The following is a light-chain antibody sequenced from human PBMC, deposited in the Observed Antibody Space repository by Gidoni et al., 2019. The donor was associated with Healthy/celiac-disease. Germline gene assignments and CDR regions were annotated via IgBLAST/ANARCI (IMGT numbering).Light chain of an antibody. Sequence: EIVLTQSSATLSLSPGERATLSRRTSQSVSSYLAWYQQKPGQAPRLLIYDASNRATGIPARFSGSGSGTDFTLTISSLEPEDFAVYYCQQRSNWLTFGGGTKVEIK. CDR3: QQRSNWLT. J-gene: IGKJ4*01. CDR2: DAS. V-gene: IGKV3-11*01. CDR1: QSVSSY.